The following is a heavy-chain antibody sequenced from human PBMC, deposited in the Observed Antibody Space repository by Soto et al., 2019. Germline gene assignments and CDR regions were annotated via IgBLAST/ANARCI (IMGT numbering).Heavy chain of an antibody. CDR2: IYYIGST. J-gene: IGHJ4*02. V-gene: IGHV4-59*08. Sequence: SENRSLTCTVSGGSINSYYWSWIRQPPGKGLKWIGYIYYIGSTNYNPSLKSRLTISVDTSKNQFSLKLSSVTAADTAVYYCAKSNFGSGSYYNPAPFFDYWGQRTLVTVSS. CDR3: AKSNFGSGSYYNPAPFFDY. CDR1: GGSINSYY. D-gene: IGHD3-10*01.